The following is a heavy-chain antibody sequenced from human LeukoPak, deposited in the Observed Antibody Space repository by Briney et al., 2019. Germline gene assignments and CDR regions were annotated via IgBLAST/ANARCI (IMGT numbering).Heavy chain of an antibody. Sequence: TSETLSLTCTVSGGSISSYYWSWIRQPPGKGLEWIGYIYYSGSTNYNPSLKSRVTISVDTSKNQFSLKLSSVTAADTAVYYCARGWLVSGFDYWGQGTLVTVSS. CDR3: ARGWLVSGFDY. D-gene: IGHD6-19*01. V-gene: IGHV4-59*01. CDR2: IYYSGST. J-gene: IGHJ4*02. CDR1: GGSISSYY.